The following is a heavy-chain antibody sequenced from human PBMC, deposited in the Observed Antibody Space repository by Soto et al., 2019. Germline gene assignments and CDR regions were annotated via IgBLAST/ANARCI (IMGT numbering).Heavy chain of an antibody. CDR3: ARGMSGSTYYFDY. V-gene: IGHV1-69*06. CDR2: IIPIFGTA. D-gene: IGHD1-26*01. CDR1: GGAFSSYA. Sequence: GXSVTVSCAASGGAFSSYAISWVRQNPVQGLEWMGGIIPIFGTANYSQKFQGRVTITADKSTSTAYMELSSLRTEDTAVYYCARGMSGSTYYFDYWGQGTLLTV. J-gene: IGHJ4*02.